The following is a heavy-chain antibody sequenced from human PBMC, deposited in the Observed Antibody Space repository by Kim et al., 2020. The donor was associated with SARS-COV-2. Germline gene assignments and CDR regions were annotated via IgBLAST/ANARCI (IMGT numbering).Heavy chain of an antibody. V-gene: IGHV5-10-1*01. D-gene: IGHD5-12*01. CDR2: IDPSDSYT. CDR1: GYSFTSYW. Sequence: GESLKISCKGSGYSFTSYWISWVRQMPGKGLEWMGRIDPSDSYTNYSPSFQGHVTISADKSISTAYLQWSSLKASDTAMYYCARNQRYSGYENPLGLGQPTFWFDPWGQGTLVTVSS. CDR3: ARNQRYSGYENPLGLGQPTFWFDP. J-gene: IGHJ5*02.